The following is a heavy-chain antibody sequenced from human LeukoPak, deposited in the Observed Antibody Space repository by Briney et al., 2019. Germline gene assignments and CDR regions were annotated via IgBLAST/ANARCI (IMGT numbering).Heavy chain of an antibody. CDR2: ISSNGGST. CDR1: GFTFSSYA. J-gene: IGHJ4*02. V-gene: IGHV3-64*01. CDR3: ASSSGSYYHY. D-gene: IGHD3-10*01. Sequence: GGSLRLSCAASGFTFSSYAMHWVRQAPGKGLEYVSAISSNGGSTYYANSVKGRFTISRDNSKNTLYLQMNSLRAEDTAVYYCASSSGSYYHYWGQGTLVTVSS.